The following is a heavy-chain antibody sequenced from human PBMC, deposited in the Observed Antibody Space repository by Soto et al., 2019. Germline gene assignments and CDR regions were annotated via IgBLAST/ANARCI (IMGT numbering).Heavy chain of an antibody. CDR2: INHSGST. CDR3: AGWTVGGVTFGVSKDY. D-gene: IGHD3-3*01. V-gene: IGHV4-34*01. CDR1: GGSFSGHC. J-gene: IGHJ4*01. Sequence: QVQLQQWGAGLLKPSETLSLTCVVSGGSFSGHCWSWIRQPPGTGLEWIGEINHSGSTNYNPSLKSRVTISVDTSKNQFSLKVNSVTAADTAVYYCAGWTVGGVTFGVSKDYWGHGALVTVSS.